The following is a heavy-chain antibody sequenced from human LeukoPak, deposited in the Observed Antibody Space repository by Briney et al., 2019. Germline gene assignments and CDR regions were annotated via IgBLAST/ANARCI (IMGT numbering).Heavy chain of an antibody. V-gene: IGHV3-21*01. CDR3: ARDRRAAAGTDY. CDR1: EFTFSSYA. Sequence: GGSLRLSCAASEFTFSSYAMSWVRQAPGKGLEWVSSISSSSSYIYYAGSVKGRFTISRDNAKNSLYLQMNSLRAEDTAVYYCARDRRAAAGTDYWGQGTLVTVSS. J-gene: IGHJ4*02. CDR2: ISSSSSYI. D-gene: IGHD6-13*01.